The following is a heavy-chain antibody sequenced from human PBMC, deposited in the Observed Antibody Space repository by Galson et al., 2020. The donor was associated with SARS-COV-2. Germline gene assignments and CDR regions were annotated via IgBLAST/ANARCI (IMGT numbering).Heavy chain of an antibody. CDR1: GLNLRNAW. Sequence: GGSLRLSFAAPGLNLRNAWMSWVPKPPGKGLGWVGRVKSKTVGGTTDYAEPVKGRFIIPRDDSKNTLYLQMDSLKTEDTAVYYCTWTTVTLQWDFWGQGTQVTVSS. CDR3: TWTTVTLQWDF. V-gene: IGHV3-15*01. D-gene: IGHD4-17*01. J-gene: IGHJ4*02. CDR2: VKSKTVGGTT.